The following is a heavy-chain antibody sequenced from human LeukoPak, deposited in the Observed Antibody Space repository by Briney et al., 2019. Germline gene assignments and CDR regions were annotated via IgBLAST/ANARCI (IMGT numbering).Heavy chain of an antibody. V-gene: IGHV3-48*01. CDR2: ISSSSSTI. Sequence: GGSLRLSCAASGFTFSNAWMSWVRQAPGKGLEWVSYISSSSSTIYYADSVKGRFTISRDNAKNSLYLQMNSLRAEDTAVYYCARVPTVVVPAATWGQGTMVTVSS. D-gene: IGHD2-2*01. CDR1: GFTFSNAW. J-gene: IGHJ3*01. CDR3: ARVPTVVVPAAT.